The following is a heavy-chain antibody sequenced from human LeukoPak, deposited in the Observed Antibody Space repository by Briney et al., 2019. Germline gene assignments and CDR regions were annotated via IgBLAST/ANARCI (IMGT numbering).Heavy chain of an antibody. J-gene: IGHJ4*02. Sequence: GGSLRLSCAGSGFIFNHYGMHWVRQAPGKGLEWVSAISGNGGRTYYADSVKGRFTISRDNSKNTLYLQMNSLRAEDTAVYYCAKDEFPRIAADNYWGQGTLVTVSS. CDR1: GFIFNHYG. V-gene: IGHV3-23*01. CDR3: AKDEFPRIAADNY. D-gene: IGHD6-25*01. CDR2: ISGNGGRT.